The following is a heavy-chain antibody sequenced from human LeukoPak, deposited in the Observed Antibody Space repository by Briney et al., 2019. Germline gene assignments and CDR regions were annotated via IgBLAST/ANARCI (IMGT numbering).Heavy chain of an antibody. J-gene: IGHJ4*02. CDR2: IYYSGTT. CDR1: GDSISTSGYY. D-gene: IGHD2-8*02. Sequence: SETLSLTCTVSGDSISTSGYYWGWIRQPPGKGLEWIEIIYYSGTTYYNQSLKSRVTISVDTSKNQFSLTVNSVTAADTAVHYCARSLGYCTGATCYSFDSWGQGTLVTVSS. CDR3: ARSLGYCTGATCYSFDS. V-gene: IGHV4-39*01.